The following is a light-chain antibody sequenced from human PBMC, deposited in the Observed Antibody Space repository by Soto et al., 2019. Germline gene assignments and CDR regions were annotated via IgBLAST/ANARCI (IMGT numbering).Light chain of an antibody. Sequence: QSVLTQPPSVSGAPGQRVTISCTGSSSNIGAGYDVHWYQQLPGTAPKLLIYGNSKRPSGVPDRFSGSKSGTSASLAITGLEAEDEDDYYCQSYDSSLSGSGVFGGGTKLTVL. V-gene: IGLV1-40*01. CDR1: SSNIGAGYD. CDR2: GNS. CDR3: QSYDSSLSGSGV. J-gene: IGLJ3*02.